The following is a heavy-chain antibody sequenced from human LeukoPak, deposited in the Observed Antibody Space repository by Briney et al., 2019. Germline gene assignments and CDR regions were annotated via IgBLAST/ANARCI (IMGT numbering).Heavy chain of an antibody. V-gene: IGHV3-23*01. CDR2: ISGGGDST. D-gene: IGHD6-13*01. CDR3: AKDSSSFPGGYYYGMDV. Sequence: GGSLRLSCAASGFTFSSYAMSSVRQAPGKGLEWVSAISGGGDSTYYADSVKGRFTISRDNSKNTLYLQMNSLRAEDTAVYYCAKDSSSFPGGYYYGMDVWGQGTTVTVSS. CDR1: GFTFSSYA. J-gene: IGHJ6*02.